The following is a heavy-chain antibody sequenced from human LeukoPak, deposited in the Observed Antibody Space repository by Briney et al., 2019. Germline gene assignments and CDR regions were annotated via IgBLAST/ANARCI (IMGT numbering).Heavy chain of an antibody. V-gene: IGHV4-39*01. CDR2: IYDSGST. CDR1: GFTFSSRSMN. J-gene: IGHJ5*02. CDR3: ARHYGP. Sequence: SGGSLRLSCAASGFTFSSRSMNWVRQPPGKGLEWIGSIYDSGSTYYNPSLKSRVTISVDTSKNQFSLKLNSVTAADTAVYYCARHYGPWGQGTLVTVSS. D-gene: IGHD3-10*01.